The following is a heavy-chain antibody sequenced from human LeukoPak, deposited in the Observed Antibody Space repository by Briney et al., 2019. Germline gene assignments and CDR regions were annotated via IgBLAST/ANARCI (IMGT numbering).Heavy chain of an antibody. Sequence: SETLSLTCAVSNGSFNLYYWAWIRQTLGKGLEWIGEIDHSGDTNYNPSFQSRVTMSVDTSKKHFSLRLKSVTGADTAVYYCARGPPNGCSYGPFEYWDQGALVTVSS. CDR2: IDHSGDT. J-gene: IGHJ4*02. D-gene: IGHD5-18*01. CDR3: ARGPPNGCSYGPFEY. CDR1: NGSFNLYY. V-gene: IGHV4-34*01.